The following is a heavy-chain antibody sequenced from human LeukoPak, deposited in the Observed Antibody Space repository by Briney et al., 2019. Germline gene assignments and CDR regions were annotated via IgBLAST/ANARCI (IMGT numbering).Heavy chain of an antibody. CDR2: IITNFGTT. Sequence: SVKVSCKASGGTFSNYAISWVRQAPGQGLEWMGGIITNFGTTNYAQKYQGRVTITADESTSTVYMELSSLRSEDTAVYYCARPRTYYDFWRGYPPFDYWGQGTLVTVSS. V-gene: IGHV1-69*01. D-gene: IGHD3-3*01. J-gene: IGHJ4*02. CDR3: ARPRTYYDFWRGYPPFDY. CDR1: GGTFSNYA.